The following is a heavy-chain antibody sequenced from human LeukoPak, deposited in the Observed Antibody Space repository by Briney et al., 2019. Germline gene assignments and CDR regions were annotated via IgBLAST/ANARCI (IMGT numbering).Heavy chain of an antibody. D-gene: IGHD3-10*01. Sequence: PSETLSLTCAVYGGSFSGYYWSWIRQPPGKGLEWIGEINHSGSTNYNPSLKSRVTISVDTSKNQFSLKLSSVTAADTAVYYCARLTYCYGSGSPPFDYWGQGTLVTVSS. CDR2: INHSGST. CDR1: GGSFSGYY. J-gene: IGHJ4*02. CDR3: ARLTYCYGSGSPPFDY. V-gene: IGHV4-34*01.